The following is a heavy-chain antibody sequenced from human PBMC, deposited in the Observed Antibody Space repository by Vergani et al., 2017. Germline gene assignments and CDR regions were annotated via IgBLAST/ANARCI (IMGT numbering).Heavy chain of an antibody. Sequence: QVTLKESGPVLVKPTETLTLTCTVSGFSLSNPRMDVSWIRQPPGKALEWLAHIFSNDEKSYSTSLKGRLTISKDTSKSQLVLTMSNIDPVESGTYYGARNHYYDARGQDGGFDYWGQGTLVTVSS. CDR1: GFSLSNPRMD. J-gene: IGHJ4*02. CDR2: IFSNDEK. V-gene: IGHV2-26*01. D-gene: IGHD3-22*01. CDR3: ARNHYYDARGQDGGFDY.